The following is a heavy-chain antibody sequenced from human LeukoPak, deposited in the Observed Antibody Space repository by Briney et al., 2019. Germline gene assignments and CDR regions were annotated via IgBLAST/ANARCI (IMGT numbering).Heavy chain of an antibody. Sequence: PGRSLRLSCAASGFTFNTYAMTWVRQAPGKGLEWVSDISESGGSTYYEDSVQGRFTISRDNSKNTLYLQMNSLRVEDTAIYYCAKAGSDWYYFDSWGQGTLVTVSS. J-gene: IGHJ4*02. CDR2: ISESGGST. V-gene: IGHV3-23*01. D-gene: IGHD6-19*01. CDR1: GFTFNTYA. CDR3: AKAGSDWYYFDS.